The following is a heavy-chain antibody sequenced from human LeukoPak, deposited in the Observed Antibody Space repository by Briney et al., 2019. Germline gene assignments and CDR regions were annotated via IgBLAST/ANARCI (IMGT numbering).Heavy chain of an antibody. CDR2: ISTDGKDK. D-gene: IGHD6-13*01. J-gene: IGHJ4*02. V-gene: IGHV3-30*18. CDR1: GFTLSNYA. CDR3: AKDRQQLVRDIFDY. Sequence: GGSLRLSCAASGFTLSNYAMHWVRQAPGKGLEWVTVISTDGKDKKYADSVKGRFAISRDNSKNTLDLQMNSLRAEDTAVYYCAKDRQQLVRDIFDYWGQGTLVTVSS.